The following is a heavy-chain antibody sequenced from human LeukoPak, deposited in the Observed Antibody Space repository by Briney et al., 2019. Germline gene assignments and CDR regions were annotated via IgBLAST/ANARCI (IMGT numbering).Heavy chain of an antibody. D-gene: IGHD3-10*01. J-gene: IGHJ4*02. CDR1: GYIFTNYW. Sequence: GESLKISCQVSGYIFTNYWIGWVRQMPGKGLESMGIIYPADSDTTYSPSFQGQVTISDDKSISTVCLHWSSLKASDTAIYYCARQSRDGSNTRGDFFDYWGQGTLVTVSS. V-gene: IGHV5-51*01. CDR3: ARQSRDGSNTRGDFFDY. CDR2: IYPADSDT.